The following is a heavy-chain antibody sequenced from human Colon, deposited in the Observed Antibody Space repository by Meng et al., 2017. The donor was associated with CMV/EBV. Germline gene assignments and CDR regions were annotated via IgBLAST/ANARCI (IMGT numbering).Heavy chain of an antibody. V-gene: IGHV3-69-1*02. Sequence: GESLKISCAASGFGFNNHAMSWVRQAPGKGLEWVSSISHTSDTYYADSLKGRFTLSRDNAQNSVYLQMNSLTAEDTAVYYCARGWPPDYWGQGTLVTVSS. CDR3: ARGWPPDY. CDR2: ISHTSDT. D-gene: IGHD6-13*01. CDR1: GFGFNNHA. J-gene: IGHJ4*02.